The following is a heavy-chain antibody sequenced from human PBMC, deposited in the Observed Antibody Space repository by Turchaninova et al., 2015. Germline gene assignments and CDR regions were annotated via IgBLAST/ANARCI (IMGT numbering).Heavy chain of an antibody. CDR1: GFTFRMYW. J-gene: IGHJ4*02. D-gene: IGHD1-26*01. Sequence: EVQLVESGGGLVQPGGSLRLSCAASGFTFRMYWMSWVRQAPGKGLGWVANIKKDGSEKKYVAPVRGRFTISRDNAKNSLYLQMNSLRAEDTAVYDCARDLYSGSNRGYWGQGTLVTVSS. CDR3: ARDLYSGSNRGY. V-gene: IGHV3-7*01. CDR2: IKKDGSEK.